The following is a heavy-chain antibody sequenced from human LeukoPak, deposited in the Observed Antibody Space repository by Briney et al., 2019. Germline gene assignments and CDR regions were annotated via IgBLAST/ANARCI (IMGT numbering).Heavy chain of an antibody. CDR2: IYYSGST. Sequence: SETLSLTCTVSGGSISSGGYYWSWIRQPPGKGLEWIGYIYYSGSTYYNPSLKSRVTISVDTSKNQFSLKLSSVTAADTAVYYCARLTIFGVVIDYYYYMDVWGKGTTVTVSS. J-gene: IGHJ6*03. V-gene: IGHV4-30-4*08. CDR1: GGSISSGGYY. D-gene: IGHD3-3*01. CDR3: ARLTIFGVVIDYYYYMDV.